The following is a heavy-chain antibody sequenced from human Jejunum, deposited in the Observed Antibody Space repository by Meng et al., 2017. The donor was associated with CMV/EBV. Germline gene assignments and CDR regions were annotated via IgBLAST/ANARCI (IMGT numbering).Heavy chain of an antibody. D-gene: IGHD2-2*01. CDR2: IRSKTYSSAT. CDR1: FTLSDYN. J-gene: IGHJ5*02. Sequence: FTLSDYNIHWVRQAPGKGLEWVGRIRSKTYSSATAYAASVKGRFIISRDDSKNTAYLQMNSLKTEDTAVYYCTRHSIVVVPAAGFDPWGQGTLVTVSS. CDR3: TRHSIVVVPAAGFDP. V-gene: IGHV3-73*01.